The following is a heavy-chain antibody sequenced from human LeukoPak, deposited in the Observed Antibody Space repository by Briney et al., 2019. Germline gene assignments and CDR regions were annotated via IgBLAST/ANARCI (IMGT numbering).Heavy chain of an antibody. CDR3: AKDYYDGHYFDY. D-gene: IGHD3-22*01. J-gene: IGHJ4*02. CDR1: GFTFSSYA. V-gene: IGHV3-23*01. CDR2: ISGSAGST. Sequence: GGSLRLSCAASGFTFSSYAMSRVRQAPGKGLEWVSAISGSAGSTYYADSVKGRFTISRDNSKNTLYLQMNSLRAEDTAIYYCAKDYYDGHYFDYWGQGTLVTVSS.